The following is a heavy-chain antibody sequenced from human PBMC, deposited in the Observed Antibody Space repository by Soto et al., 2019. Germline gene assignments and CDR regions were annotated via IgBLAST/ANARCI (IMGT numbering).Heavy chain of an antibody. CDR2: IIPIFRTP. Sequence: QVQLVQSGAKVKQPGSSVKVSCQASGVTFSSFAISWVRQAPGQGLEWMGGIIPIFRTPNYAQDFQGRVTITADESTSSVYMELSRLRSEDTAVYYCARSTGSGFRPGTHRFNWFDPWGQGTLVTVSS. CDR3: ARSTGSGFRPGTHRFNWFDP. J-gene: IGHJ5*02. D-gene: IGHD5-12*01. CDR1: GVTFSSFA. V-gene: IGHV1-69*01.